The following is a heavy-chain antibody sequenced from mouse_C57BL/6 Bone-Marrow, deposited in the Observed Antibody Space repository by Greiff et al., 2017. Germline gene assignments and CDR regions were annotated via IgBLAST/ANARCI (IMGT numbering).Heavy chain of an antibody. CDR2: IYPENGDT. V-gene: IGHV14-4*01. CDR1: GFNIKDDY. J-gene: IGHJ3*01. Sequence: EVQRVESGAELVRPGASVKLSCTASGFNIKDDYMHWVKQRPEQGLEWIGWIYPENGDTEYASKFQGKATITLDTSSNTAYLQLSILTSEDTAVYYCSRIAYWGQGTLVTVSA. CDR3: SRIAY.